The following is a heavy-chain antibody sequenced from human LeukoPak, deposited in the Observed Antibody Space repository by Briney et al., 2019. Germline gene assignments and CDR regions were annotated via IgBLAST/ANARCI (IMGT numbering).Heavy chain of an antibody. CDR2: ISYDGSNK. V-gene: IGHV3-30*18. Sequence: PGGSLRLSCAASGFTFSSYGMHWVRQAPGKGLEWVAVISYDGSNKYYADSVKGRFTISRDNSKNTLYLQMNSLRAEDTAVCYCAKEVMDYGDYYYYFDYWGQGTLVTASS. CDR1: GFTFSSYG. J-gene: IGHJ4*02. CDR3: AKEVMDYGDYYYYFDY. D-gene: IGHD4-17*01.